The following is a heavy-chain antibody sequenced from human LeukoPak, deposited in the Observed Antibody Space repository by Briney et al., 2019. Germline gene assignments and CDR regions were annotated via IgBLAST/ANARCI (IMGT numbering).Heavy chain of an antibody. Sequence: PGGSLRLSCAASGFTFSSYGMHWVRQAPGKGLEWVAFIRYDGSNKYYADSVKGRFTISRDDSKNTLYLQMNSLRAEDTAVYYCAKDGMTYYDFWSGYGAFDYWGQGTLVTVSS. V-gene: IGHV3-30*02. CDR3: AKDGMTYYDFWSGYGAFDY. D-gene: IGHD3-3*01. J-gene: IGHJ4*02. CDR2: IRYDGSNK. CDR1: GFTFSSYG.